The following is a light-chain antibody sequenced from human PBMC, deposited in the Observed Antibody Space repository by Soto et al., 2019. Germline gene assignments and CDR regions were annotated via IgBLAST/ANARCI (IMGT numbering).Light chain of an antibody. CDR3: QQYSSTFWT. Sequence: EIVLAQSSVSLSLSPGERTTLSCRASQSISSSYLAWYQQKPGQAPRLLVYGASSRATGIPDRFSGSGSGTDFTLTISRLEPEDFALYYCQQYSSTFWTLGQGTKVDFK. J-gene: IGKJ1*01. CDR1: QSISSSY. CDR2: GAS. V-gene: IGKV3-20*01.